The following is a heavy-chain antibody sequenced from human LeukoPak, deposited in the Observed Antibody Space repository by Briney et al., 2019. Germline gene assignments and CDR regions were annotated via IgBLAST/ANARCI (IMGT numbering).Heavy chain of an antibody. J-gene: IGHJ3*02. CDR2: ISGSGGST. D-gene: IGHD3-10*01. V-gene: IGHV3-23*01. CDR3: AKVRLLWFGELLSRGLDTFDI. CDR1: GGSISSYY. Sequence: PSETLSLTCTVSGGSISSYYWSWIRQPPGKGLEWVSGISGSGGSTYYADSVRGRFTISRDNSKNTLYLQVNSLRAEDTAVYYCAKVRLLWFGELLSRGLDTFDIWGQGTMVTVSS.